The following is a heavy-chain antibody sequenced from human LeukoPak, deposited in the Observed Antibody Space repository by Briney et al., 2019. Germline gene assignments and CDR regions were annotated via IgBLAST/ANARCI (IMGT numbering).Heavy chain of an antibody. Sequence: ASVKVSCKASGGTFSSYAISWVRQAPGQGLEWMGGIIPIFGTANYAQKFQGRVTITADESTSTAYMELSSLRSEDTAVYYCARDTIFGAVTSYGMDVWGQGTTVTVSS. CDR3: ARDTIFGAVTSYGMDV. CDR1: GGTFSSYA. V-gene: IGHV1-69*13. D-gene: IGHD3-3*01. J-gene: IGHJ6*02. CDR2: IIPIFGTA.